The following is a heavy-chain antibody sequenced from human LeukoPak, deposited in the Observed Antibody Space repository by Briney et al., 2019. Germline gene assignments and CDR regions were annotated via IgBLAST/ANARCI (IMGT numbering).Heavy chain of an antibody. CDR3: ARVGVGAREYYFDY. J-gene: IGHJ4*02. V-gene: IGHV1-46*01. Sequence: GASVKVSCKASGYIFTDYYLHWMRQAPGQALEWMGIINPSGGSTSYAQKFQGRVTMTRDMSTSTVYMELSSLRSEDTAVYYCARVGVGAREYYFDYWGQGTLVTVSS. D-gene: IGHD1-26*01. CDR1: GYIFTDYY. CDR2: INPSGGST.